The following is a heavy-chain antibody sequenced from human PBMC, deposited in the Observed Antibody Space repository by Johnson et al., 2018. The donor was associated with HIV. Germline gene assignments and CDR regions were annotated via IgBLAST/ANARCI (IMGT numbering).Heavy chain of an antibody. D-gene: IGHD2-2*01. CDR2: IRYDGSNK. J-gene: IGHJ3*02. V-gene: IGHV3-33*08. Sequence: QVQLVESGGGVVRPGGSLRLSCAASGFTFDDYGMSWVRQAPGKGLEWVTFIRYDGSNKYYADSVKGRFTISRDNAKNSLYLQMNSLRAEDTAVYYCARPEINCSSTSCQKAGAFDIWGQGTMVTVSS. CDR3: ARPEINCSSTSCQKAGAFDI. CDR1: GFTFDDYG.